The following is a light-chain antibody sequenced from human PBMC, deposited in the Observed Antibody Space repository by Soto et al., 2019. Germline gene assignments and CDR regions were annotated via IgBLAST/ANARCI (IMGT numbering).Light chain of an antibody. CDR2: DVT. CDR1: NIDVGGYNY. CDR3: SSYTISSTLVV. Sequence: QSGLTQPASVSGSPGQSITISCTGTNIDVGGYNYVSWYQQHPGKAPKLMIYDVTYRPSGVSNRFSGSKSGNTASLTISGLQAEDEADYYCSSYTISSTLVVFGGGTKVTVL. V-gene: IGLV2-14*03. J-gene: IGLJ3*02.